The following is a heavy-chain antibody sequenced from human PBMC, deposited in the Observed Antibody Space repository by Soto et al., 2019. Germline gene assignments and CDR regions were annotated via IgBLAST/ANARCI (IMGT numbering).Heavy chain of an antibody. CDR3: ARDNTNAVNWSDP. D-gene: IGHD2-8*01. Sequence: GGSLRLSCAASGINVGSNYLSWVRQAPGKGLEWVSTIDSGGNTKYTDSVKGRFTISRDTSKSTLFLQMNNLRTEDTAVYFCARDNTNAVNWSDPWGQGTLVTVSS. V-gene: IGHV3-53*01. CDR2: IDSGGNT. CDR1: GINVGSNY. J-gene: IGHJ5*02.